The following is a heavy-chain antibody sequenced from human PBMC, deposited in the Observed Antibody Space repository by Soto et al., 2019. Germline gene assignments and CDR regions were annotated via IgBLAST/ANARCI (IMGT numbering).Heavy chain of an antibody. Sequence: QVQLQQWGAGLLKPSETLSLTCAVYGGSFSGYYWSWIRQAPGQVLEWIGEINHSGSTNYNPSLKSRVTISVDTSKNQFSLKLRSVTAADTAVYYCARVGPGYSSGWYSRGAFDIWGEGTMVTVSA. V-gene: IGHV4-34*01. J-gene: IGHJ3*02. CDR2: INHSGST. D-gene: IGHD6-19*01. CDR3: ARVGPGYSSGWYSRGAFDI. CDR1: GGSFSGYY.